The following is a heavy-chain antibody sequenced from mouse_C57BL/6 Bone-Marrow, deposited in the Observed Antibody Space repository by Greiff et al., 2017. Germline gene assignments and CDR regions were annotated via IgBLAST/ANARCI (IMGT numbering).Heavy chain of an antibody. CDR3: TPPGRDD. Sequence: VQLQQPGAELVKPGASVTLSCKASGFNIKDDYMHWVKQRPEQGLEWIGWIDPEDGDTEYASKFQGKATITADTSSNTAYLQLSSLTSEDTAVYYCTPPGRDDGGQGTSVTVSS. V-gene: IGHV14-4*01. CDR1: GFNIKDDY. J-gene: IGHJ4*01. CDR2: IDPEDGDT.